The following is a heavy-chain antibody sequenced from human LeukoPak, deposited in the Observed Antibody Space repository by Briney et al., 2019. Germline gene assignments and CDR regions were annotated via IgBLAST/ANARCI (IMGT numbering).Heavy chain of an antibody. J-gene: IGHJ4*02. CDR2: IYSGGST. CDR1: GFTVSSNY. V-gene: IGHV3-53*01. D-gene: IGHD6-13*01. Sequence: GGSLRLSCAASGFTVSSNYMSWVRQAPGKGLEWVSVIYSGGSTYYADSVKGRFTISRDNSKNTLYLQMNSLRAEDTAIYYCAKDRIAAAGTVDYWGQGTLVTVSS. CDR3: AKDRIAAAGTVDY.